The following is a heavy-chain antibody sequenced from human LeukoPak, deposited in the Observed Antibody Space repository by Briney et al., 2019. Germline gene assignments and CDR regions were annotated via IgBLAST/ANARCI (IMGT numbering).Heavy chain of an antibody. CDR2: IYYSGST. Sequence: SETLSLTCTVSGGSISSSSYYWGWIRQPPGKGLEWIGSIYYSGSTYYNPSLKSRVTISVDTSKNQFSLKLSSVTAADTAVYYCARIPDYYGSGSYSPYYFDYWGQGTLVTVSS. J-gene: IGHJ4*02. V-gene: IGHV4-39*01. CDR1: GGSISSSSYY. D-gene: IGHD3-10*01. CDR3: ARIPDYYGSGSYSPYYFDY.